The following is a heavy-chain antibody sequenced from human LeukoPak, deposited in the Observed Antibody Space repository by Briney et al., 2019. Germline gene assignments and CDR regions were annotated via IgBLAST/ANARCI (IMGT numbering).Heavy chain of an antibody. D-gene: IGHD1-14*01. CDR1: GFTFSSNY. Sequence: GGSLRLSCAASGFTFSSNYMNWVRQAPGKGLEWVSFIFSGGNTNYADSVKGRFTISRDNSKNEVSPQKNSPKGEGTAFCYWATNLPMDYWGQGTLVTVSS. CDR2: IFSGGNT. CDR3: ATNLPMDY. J-gene: IGHJ4*02. V-gene: IGHV3-66*01.